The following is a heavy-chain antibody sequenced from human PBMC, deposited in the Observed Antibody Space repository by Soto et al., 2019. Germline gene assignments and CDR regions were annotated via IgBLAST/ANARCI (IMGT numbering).Heavy chain of an antibody. V-gene: IGHV3-48*03. J-gene: IGHJ5*02. CDR3: ARSRMGGGNFGNWFDP. Sequence: EVQLVESGGGLVQPGGSLRLSCAASGFTFSSYEMNWVRQAPGKGLEWVSYISSSGSTIYYADSVKGRFTISRDNAKNSLYLQMNSLRAEDTAVYYWARSRMGGGNFGNWFDPWGQGTLVTVSS. CDR1: GFTFSSYE. CDR2: ISSSGSTI. D-gene: IGHD2-21*02.